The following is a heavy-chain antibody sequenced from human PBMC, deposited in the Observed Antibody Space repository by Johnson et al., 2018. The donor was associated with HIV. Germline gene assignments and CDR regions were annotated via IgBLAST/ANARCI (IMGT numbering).Heavy chain of an antibody. V-gene: IGHV3-30*04. D-gene: IGHD1-26*01. CDR3: AKDMRQWELLDAFDI. Sequence: QVQLVESGGGVVQPGRSLRLSCAVSGFTFSSYAMHWVRQAPGKGLEWVTVISYDGSNKYYADSVKGRFTISRDNSKNTLYLQMNSLRAEDTAVYYCAKDMRQWELLDAFDIWGQGTMVTVSS. J-gene: IGHJ3*02. CDR1: GFTFSSYA. CDR2: ISYDGSNK.